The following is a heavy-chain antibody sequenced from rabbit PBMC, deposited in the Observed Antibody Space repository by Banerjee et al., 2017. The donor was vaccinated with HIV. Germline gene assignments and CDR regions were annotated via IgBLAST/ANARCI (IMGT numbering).Heavy chain of an antibody. CDR2: IYAGSSGST. J-gene: IGHJ4*01. V-gene: IGHV1S45*01. D-gene: IGHD3-1*01. Sequence: QEQLVESGGGLVQPGGSLKLSCKASGFSFSSNAMCWVRQAPGKGLEWIACIYAGSSGSTYCASWAKGRFTISKTSSTTVTLQMTSMTAADTATYFCARGDFGNWGFKLWGPGTLFTVS. CDR3: ARGDFGNWGFKL. CDR1: GFSFSSNA.